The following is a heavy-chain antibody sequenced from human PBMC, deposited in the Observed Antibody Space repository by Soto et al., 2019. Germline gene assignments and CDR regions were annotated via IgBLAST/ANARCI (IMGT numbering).Heavy chain of an antibody. CDR1: GGSISSSSYY. D-gene: IGHD2-15*01. J-gene: IGHJ5*02. V-gene: IGHV4-39*01. Sequence: QLQLQESGPGLVKPSETLSLTCTVSGGSISSSSYYWGWIRQPPGKGLEWIGSIYYSGSTYYNPSLKSRVTISVDTSKNQFSLKLSSVTAADTAVYYCARHVTPELIVVVVAATNWFDPWGQGTLVTVSS. CDR3: ARHVTPELIVVVVAATNWFDP. CDR2: IYYSGST.